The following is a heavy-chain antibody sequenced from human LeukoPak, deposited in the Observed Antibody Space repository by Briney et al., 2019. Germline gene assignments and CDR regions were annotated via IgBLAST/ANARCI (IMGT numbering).Heavy chain of an antibody. CDR2: TKGDGSST. J-gene: IGHJ4*02. CDR3: ARGIPNSYGKDY. CDR1: GFTFSSHW. Sequence: GGSLRLSCAASGFTFSSHWIHWVRQAPGKGLVWVSRTKGDGSSTSYADSVKGRLTISRDNAKNTVYLQMNSLRGEDTAVYYCARGIPNSYGKDYWGQGTLVTVSS. D-gene: IGHD3-16*01. V-gene: IGHV3-74*01.